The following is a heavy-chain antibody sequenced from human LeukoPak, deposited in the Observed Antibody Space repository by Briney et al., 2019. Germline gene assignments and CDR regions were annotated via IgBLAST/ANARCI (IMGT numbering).Heavy chain of an antibody. Sequence: PSETLSLTCGVSGGSVTTTNWWTWVRQPPGKGLEWIGEVHLDGRTNYNPSLESRLTMSVDLSENHISLKLTSVTAADTAVYYCAREGGFYRPLDYSGQGSLVTVSS. J-gene: IGHJ4*02. CDR1: GGSVTTTNW. D-gene: IGHD3-3*01. CDR3: AREGGFYRPLDY. V-gene: IGHV4-4*02. CDR2: VHLDGRT.